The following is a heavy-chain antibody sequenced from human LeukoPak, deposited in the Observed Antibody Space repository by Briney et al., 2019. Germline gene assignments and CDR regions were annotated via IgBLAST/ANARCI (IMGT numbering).Heavy chain of an antibody. J-gene: IGHJ3*02. D-gene: IGHD1-26*01. CDR3: ARDSQGGADGFDI. Sequence: SETLSLTCSVSGDSISTFSWSWIRQPPGKGLEWIAYMYYTGSTNYNPSLKSRVIVSVDTSKNQFSLKVNSVTAADTAVYFCARDSQGGADGFDIWGPGTMVTVSS. V-gene: IGHV4-59*01. CDR1: GDSISTFS. CDR2: MYYTGST.